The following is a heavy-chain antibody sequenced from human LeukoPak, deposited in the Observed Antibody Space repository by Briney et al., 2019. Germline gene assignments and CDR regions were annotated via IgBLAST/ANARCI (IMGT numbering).Heavy chain of an antibody. CDR2: FYASGIT. V-gene: IGHV4-4*07. D-gene: IGHD3-16*01. J-gene: IGHJ5*02. CDR1: GGSISSYS. CDR3: ATTLDYGCFDP. Sequence: SETPSLTCTVSGGSISSYSWSWIRQPAGKGLEWIGLFYASGITNYNPSLKTRVTISVDTSKNQFSLNLRSVTAADTAIYYCATTLDYGCFDPWGQGALVTVSS.